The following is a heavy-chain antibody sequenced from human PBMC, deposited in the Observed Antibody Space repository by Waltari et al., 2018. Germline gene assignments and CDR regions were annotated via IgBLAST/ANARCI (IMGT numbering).Heavy chain of an antibody. D-gene: IGHD5-18*01. CDR3: ARVLGGYGYSHAFDI. CDR2: IYYSGST. J-gene: IGHJ3*02. CDR1: GGSISSGGYY. V-gene: IGHV4-31*01. Sequence: QVQLQESGPGLVKPSQTLSLTCTVSGGSISSGGYYWSWIRQHPGKGLEWIGYIYYSGSTYNNPSLKSLVTISVDTSKNQFSLKLSSVTAADTAVYYCARVLGGYGYSHAFDIWGQGTMVTVSS.